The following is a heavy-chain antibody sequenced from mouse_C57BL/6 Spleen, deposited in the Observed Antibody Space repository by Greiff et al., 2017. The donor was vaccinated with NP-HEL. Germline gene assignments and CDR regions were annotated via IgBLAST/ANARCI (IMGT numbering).Heavy chain of an antibody. CDR1: GYTFTSYG. CDR2: IYPRSGNT. CDR3: AREGRDYAMDY. Sequence: VQLQESGAELARPGASVKLSCKASGYTFTSYGISWVKQRTGQGLEWIGEIYPRSGNTYYNEKFKGKATLTADKSSSTAYMELRSLTSEDSAVYFWAREGRDYAMDYWGQGTSVTVSS. D-gene: IGHD3-3*01. J-gene: IGHJ4*01. V-gene: IGHV1-81*01.